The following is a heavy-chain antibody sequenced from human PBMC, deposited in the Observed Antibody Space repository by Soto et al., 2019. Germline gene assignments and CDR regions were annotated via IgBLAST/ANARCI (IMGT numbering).Heavy chain of an antibody. J-gene: IGHJ6*02. CDR2: ISSGSSYI. CDR1: GFTFSSYN. CDR3: ARHDYDVWSGYDYGMDV. Sequence: GSLRLSCSASGFTFSSYNLYWVRQAPGKGLEWVSSISSGSSYIYYADSVKGRFTISRDNAKNSLYLQMNSLRVEDTAVYYCARHDYDVWSGYDYGMDVWGQGTTVTVSS. D-gene: IGHD3-3*01. V-gene: IGHV3-21*01.